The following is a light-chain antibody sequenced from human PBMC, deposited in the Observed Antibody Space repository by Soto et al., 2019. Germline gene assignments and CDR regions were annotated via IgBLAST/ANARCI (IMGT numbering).Light chain of an antibody. CDR3: QQYNFYTWT. V-gene: IGKV1-5*03. CDR1: QDIDIW. Sequence: DIQMTQSPSTLSASMGDRVTITCRASQDIDIWLAWYQQKPGKAPKFLISRASILESGVPSRFSGSGSGTEFTLTSSSLQPDDFATYYCQQYNFYTWTFGQGTKVEIK. CDR2: RAS. J-gene: IGKJ1*01.